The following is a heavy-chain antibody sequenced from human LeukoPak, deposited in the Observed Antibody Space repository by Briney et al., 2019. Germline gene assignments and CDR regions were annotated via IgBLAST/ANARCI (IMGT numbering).Heavy chain of an antibody. CDR3: ASGSGSYHYYFDY. CDR1: GFTFSSYG. D-gene: IGHD3-10*01. V-gene: IGHV3-30*03. Sequence: SGGSLRLSCAASGFTFSSYGMHWVRQAPGKGLEWVAVVSYDGSNKYYEDSVKGRFTISIDNSKNTLYLQMNSLRAEDTAVYYCASGSGSYHYYFDYWGQGTLVTVSS. J-gene: IGHJ4*02. CDR2: VSYDGSNK.